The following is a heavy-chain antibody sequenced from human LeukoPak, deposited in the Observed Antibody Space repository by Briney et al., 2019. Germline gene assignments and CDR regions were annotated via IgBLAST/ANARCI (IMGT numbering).Heavy chain of an antibody. V-gene: IGHV1-18*01. CDR3: ARIATYYYGSGSSLPPDY. D-gene: IGHD3-10*01. Sequence: GASVKVSCKASGYTFTSYGISWVRQAPGQGLEWMGWISAYNGNTNYAQKLQGRGTMPTETSKRTAYMELRSLSSDDTAVYYCARIATYYYGSGSSLPPDYWGQGNLVTVSS. CDR2: ISAYNGNT. CDR1: GYTFTSYG. J-gene: IGHJ4*02.